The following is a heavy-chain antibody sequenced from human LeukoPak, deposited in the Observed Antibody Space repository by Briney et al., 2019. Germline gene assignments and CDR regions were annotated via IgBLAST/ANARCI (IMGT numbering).Heavy chain of an antibody. D-gene: IGHD2-2*01. V-gene: IGHV4-34*01. CDR2: INHSGST. CDR3: ARRGSVPAAMPYDY. Sequence: SETLSLTCAVYGGSFSGYCWSWIRQPPGKGLERIGEINHSGSTNYNPSLKSRVTISVDTSKNQFSLKLSSVTAADTAVYYCARRGSVPAAMPYDYWGQGTLVTVSS. CDR1: GGSFSGYC. J-gene: IGHJ4*02.